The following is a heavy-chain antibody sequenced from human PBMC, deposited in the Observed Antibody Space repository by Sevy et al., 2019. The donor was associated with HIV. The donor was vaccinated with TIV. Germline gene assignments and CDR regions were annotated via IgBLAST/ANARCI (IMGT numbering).Heavy chain of an antibody. CDR3: ARGYSGSFDY. CDR2: IKQDESEK. J-gene: IGHJ4*02. D-gene: IGHD1-26*01. Sequence: GGSLRLSCAASGFSFSTYWMHWVRQAPGKGLEWVANIKQDESEKYDVASVKGRFTISRDNAKNSVYLQMNSLRPEDTAIYYCARGYSGSFDYRGQGTLVTVSS. V-gene: IGHV3-7*04. CDR1: GFSFSTYW.